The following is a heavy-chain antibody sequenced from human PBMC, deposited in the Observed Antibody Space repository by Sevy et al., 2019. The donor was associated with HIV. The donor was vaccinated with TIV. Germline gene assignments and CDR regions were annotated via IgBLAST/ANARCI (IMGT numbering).Heavy chain of an antibody. Sequence: SETLSLTCTVSGGSISSSSYYWGWIRQPPGKGLEWIGSIYYSGSTYYNPSLKSRVTISVDRSKNQFSLKLSSVTAADKAVYYCARQEGYYDISGYYCLGAFDIWGQGTMVTVSS. D-gene: IGHD3-22*01. CDR1: GGSISSSSYY. V-gene: IGHV4-39*01. CDR2: IYYSGST. J-gene: IGHJ3*02. CDR3: ARQEGYYDISGYYCLGAFDI.